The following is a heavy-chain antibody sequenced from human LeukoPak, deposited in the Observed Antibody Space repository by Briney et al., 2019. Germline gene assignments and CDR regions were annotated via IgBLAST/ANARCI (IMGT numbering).Heavy chain of an antibody. D-gene: IGHD6-19*01. V-gene: IGHV4-34*01. CDR1: GGTFSGFY. CDR3: ARHIPRAVASARGYNYFDL. CDR2: INHSGST. Sequence: PSENLSLTCAVYGGTFSGFYWSWLRPPPGQGLEWIGDINHSGSTNYDPSLKGRVTISVDTSKSQFSLKLSTVTAADTAVYYCARHIPRAVASARGYNYFDLWGQGTLVTVSS. J-gene: IGHJ4*03.